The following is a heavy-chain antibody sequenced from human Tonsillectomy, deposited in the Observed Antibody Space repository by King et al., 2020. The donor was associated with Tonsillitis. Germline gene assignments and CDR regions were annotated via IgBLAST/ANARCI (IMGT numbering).Heavy chain of an antibody. Sequence: QLVQSGTEMKNPGASVKVSCRASGYTFSIQGMTWVRQAPGQGLEWMGWISGYNGDTKYAQRLQGRVTMTTDTSTSTACLELGNLRSDDTAVYFCTRSRSTVTAYLFDNGGQGTLVTVSS. J-gene: IGHJ4*02. CDR3: TRSRSTVTAYLFDN. V-gene: IGHV1-18*01. D-gene: IGHD4-11*01. CDR1: GYTFSIQG. CDR2: ISGYNGDT.